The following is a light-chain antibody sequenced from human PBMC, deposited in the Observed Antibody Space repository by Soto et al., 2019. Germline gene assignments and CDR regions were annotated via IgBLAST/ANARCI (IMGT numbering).Light chain of an antibody. CDR1: QSISNF. V-gene: IGKV1-39*01. Sequence: DIQMTQSPSFLSASAGDRVTIFCRASQSISNFLHWYQQNPGKAPKLLIYSASNLESGVPPRFGASGSGTDFTLTISSLQPEDFATYYCQQSYRNPRTFGLGTRVEIK. CDR2: SAS. J-gene: IGKJ1*01. CDR3: QQSYRNPRT.